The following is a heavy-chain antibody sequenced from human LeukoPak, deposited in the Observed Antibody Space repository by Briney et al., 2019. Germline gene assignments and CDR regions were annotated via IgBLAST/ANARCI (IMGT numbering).Heavy chain of an antibody. CDR1: GGSFSGYY. CDR2: VNHSGST. J-gene: IGHJ5*02. D-gene: IGHD6-13*01. V-gene: IGHV4-34*01. Sequence: PSETLSLTCAVYGGSFSGYYWSWIRQPPGKGLEWIGEVNHSGSTNYNPSLKSRVTISVDTSKNQFSLKLSSVTAADTAVYYYARGGYSSSSRRFDPWGQGTLVTVSS. CDR3: ARGGYSSSSRRFDP.